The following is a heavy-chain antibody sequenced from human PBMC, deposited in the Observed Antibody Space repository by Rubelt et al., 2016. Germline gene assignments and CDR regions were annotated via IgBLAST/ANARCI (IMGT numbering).Heavy chain of an antibody. CDR3: ARSKQGPWYSGSYSF. Sequence: EVQLVESGGGLVQPGGSLRLSCAASGFTIGSYWMNWFRQAPGIGLEWVAHIKRDGIEKYYVDSVRGRFTVSRDNAKNSLYLQMNSLRTDDTAVYFCARSKQGPWYSGSYSFWGQGTLVTVSS. J-gene: IGHJ4*02. CDR2: IKRDGIEK. D-gene: IGHD1-26*01. CDR1: GFTIGSYW. V-gene: IGHV3-7*03.